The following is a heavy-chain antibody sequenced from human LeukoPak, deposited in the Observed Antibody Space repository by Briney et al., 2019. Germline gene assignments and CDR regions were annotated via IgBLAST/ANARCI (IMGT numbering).Heavy chain of an antibody. J-gene: IGHJ4*02. CDR1: GGTFSSYA. D-gene: IGHD3-22*01. CDR2: IIPIFGTA. V-gene: IGHV1-69*05. CDR3: ATQRGDSSGYYGGY. Sequence: SVKVSCKASGGTFSSYAISWVRQAPGQGLEWMGGIIPIFGTANYAQKFQGRVTITTDESTSTAYMGLSSLRSEDTAVYYCATQRGDSSGYYGGYWGQGTLVTVSS.